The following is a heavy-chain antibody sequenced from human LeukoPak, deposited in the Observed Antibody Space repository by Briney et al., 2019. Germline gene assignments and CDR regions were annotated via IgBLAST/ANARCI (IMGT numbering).Heavy chain of an antibody. Sequence: GRSLRLSCAASGFTFDDYAMHWVRQAPGKGLEWVSGISWNSGSIGYADSVKGRFTISRDNAKNSLYLQMNSLRVEDTAVYYCAKDVNAFDIWGQGTMVTVSS. CDR3: AKDVNAFDI. CDR2: ISWNSGSI. J-gene: IGHJ3*02. CDR1: GFTFDDYA. V-gene: IGHV3-9*01.